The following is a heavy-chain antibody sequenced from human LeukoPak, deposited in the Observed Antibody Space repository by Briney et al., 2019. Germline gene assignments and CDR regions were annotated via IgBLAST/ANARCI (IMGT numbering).Heavy chain of an antibody. D-gene: IGHD3-22*01. CDR2: IYNSGST. CDR3: ARSGYYSLWYFDL. V-gene: IGHV4-59*01. J-gene: IGHJ2*01. CDR1: GGSISSYY. Sequence: PSETLSLTCTVSGGSISSYYWSWIRQPPGKGLEWIGYIYNSGSTNYNPSLKSRVTISVDTSKNQFSLKLSSVTAADTAVYYCARSGYYSLWYFDLWGRGTLVTVSS.